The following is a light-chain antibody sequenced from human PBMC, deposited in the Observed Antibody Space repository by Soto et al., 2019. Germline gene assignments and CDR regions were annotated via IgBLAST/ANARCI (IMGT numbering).Light chain of an antibody. CDR3: QQLSHYPYT. Sequence: DIQLTQSPSFLSASVEDRVTISCRASYDISSSLAWYQQEPGKPPKLLIYDSSTLQTGVPLRFTVSGSGRKFTLTISGLQFGDFATYFCQQLSHYPYTFGQGTKLEI. CDR1: YDISSS. CDR2: DSS. J-gene: IGKJ2*01. V-gene: IGKV1-9*01.